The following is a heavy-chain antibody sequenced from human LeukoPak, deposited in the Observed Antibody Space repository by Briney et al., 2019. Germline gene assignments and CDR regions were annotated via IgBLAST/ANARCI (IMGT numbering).Heavy chain of an antibody. CDR2: INHSGST. CDR3: ARDYHAYYYDSSGYYYIGPYYFDY. J-gene: IGHJ4*02. D-gene: IGHD3-22*01. V-gene: IGHV4-34*01. CDR1: GFTFSDYY. Sequence: GSLRLSCAASGFTFSDYYMSWIRQPPGKGLEWIGEINHSGSTNYNPSLKSRVTISVDTSKNQFSLKLSSVTAADTAVYYCARDYHAYYYDSSGYYYIGPYYFDYWGQGTLVTVSS.